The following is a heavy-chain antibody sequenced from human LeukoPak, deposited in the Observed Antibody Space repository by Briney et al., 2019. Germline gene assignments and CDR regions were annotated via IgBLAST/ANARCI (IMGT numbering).Heavy chain of an antibody. V-gene: IGHV3-74*01. J-gene: IGHJ4*02. CDR3: ASSIQPRWY. CDR1: GFTFSSYW. D-gene: IGHD5-18*01. Sequence: PGGSLRLSCAASGFTFSSYWMHWVRQAPGKGLVWVSRINSDGSSTSSADSVKGRFTISRDNAKNTMYLQMNSRRAEDTAVYYCASSIQPRWYWGQGTLVTVSS. CDR2: INSDGSST.